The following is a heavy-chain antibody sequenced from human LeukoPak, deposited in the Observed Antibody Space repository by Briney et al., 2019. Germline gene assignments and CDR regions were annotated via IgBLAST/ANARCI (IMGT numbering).Heavy chain of an antibody. CDR2: INPSGGST. CDR1: GYTFTSYY. D-gene: IGHD3-9*01. J-gene: IGHJ4*02. CDR3: ARDSSPYDILTGYFDY. V-gene: IGHV1-46*01. Sequence: ASVKVCCKASGYTFTSYYMHWVRQAPGQGLEWMGIINPSGGSTSYAQKFQGRVTMTRDTSTSTVYMELSSLRSEDTAVYYCARDSSPYDILTGYFDYWGQGTLVTVSS.